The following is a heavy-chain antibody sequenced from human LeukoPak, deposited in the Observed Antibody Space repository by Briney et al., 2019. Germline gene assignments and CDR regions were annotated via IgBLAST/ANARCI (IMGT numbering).Heavy chain of an antibody. CDR3: ARESHNVAWHLGGY. CDR2: INPTRGSA. V-gene: IGHV1-46*01. D-gene: IGHD3-22*01. Sequence: ASVKVSCMASGYTFITYYMHWVRQAPGQGLEWMGMINPTRGSASYAQKFQDRVTMTRDTSTSTVYMEPSGLTSEDTAVYYCARESHNVAWHLGGYWGQGTLVTVSS. CDR1: GYTFITYY. J-gene: IGHJ4*02.